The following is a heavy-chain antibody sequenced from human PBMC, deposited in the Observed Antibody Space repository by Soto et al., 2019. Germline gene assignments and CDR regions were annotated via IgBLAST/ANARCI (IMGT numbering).Heavy chain of an antibody. CDR3: ARIIAAQAFFDY. Sequence: PSETLSLTCAVSGGSISSGGYSWSWIRQPPGKGLEWIGYIYHSGSTYYNPSLKSRVTISVDRSKNQFSLKLSSVTAADTAVYYCARIIAAQAFFDYWGQGTLVTVSS. CDR1: GGSISSGGYS. CDR2: IYHSGST. V-gene: IGHV4-30-2*01. D-gene: IGHD6-6*01. J-gene: IGHJ4*02.